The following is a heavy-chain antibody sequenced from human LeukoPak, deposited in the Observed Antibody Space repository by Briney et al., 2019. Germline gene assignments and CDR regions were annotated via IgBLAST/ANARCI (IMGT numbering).Heavy chain of an antibody. V-gene: IGHV1-2*02. CDR2: INPNSGGT. Sequence: ASVKVSCKASGYIFTSYGISWVRQAPGQGLEWMGWINPNSGGTNYAQKFQGRVTMTRDTSISTAYMELSRLRSDDTAVYYCARSSASDYWGQGTLVTVSS. J-gene: IGHJ4*02. CDR1: GYIFTSYG. CDR3: ARSSASDY.